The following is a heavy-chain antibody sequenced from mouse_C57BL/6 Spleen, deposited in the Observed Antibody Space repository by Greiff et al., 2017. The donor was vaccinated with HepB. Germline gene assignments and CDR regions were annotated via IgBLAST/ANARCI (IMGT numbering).Heavy chain of an antibody. J-gene: IGHJ3*01. CDR1: GFSLTSYG. CDR2: IWSGGST. Sequence: QVQLKESGPGLVQPSQSLSITCTVSGFSLTSYGVHWVRQSPGKGLEWLGVIWSGGSTDYNAAFIFRLSISKDNSKSQVFFKMNSLQADDTAIYYCARRRGGSSYGFAYWGQGTLVTVSA. D-gene: IGHD1-1*01. CDR3: ARRRGGSSYGFAY. V-gene: IGHV2-2*01.